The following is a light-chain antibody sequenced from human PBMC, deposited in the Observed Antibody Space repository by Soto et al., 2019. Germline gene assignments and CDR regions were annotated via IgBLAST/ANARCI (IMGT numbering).Light chain of an antibody. CDR2: EAT. Sequence: QSALTQPASVSGSPGQSITISCTGTSSDVGSYNVVSWYQQHPGEAPKLMIFEATKRPSGVSNRFSGSKSGNTAYLTISGLQAEDEADYYCCSYAGYTSVVFGGGTKVTVL. J-gene: IGLJ3*02. V-gene: IGLV2-23*01. CDR3: CSYAGYTSVV. CDR1: SSDVGSYNV.